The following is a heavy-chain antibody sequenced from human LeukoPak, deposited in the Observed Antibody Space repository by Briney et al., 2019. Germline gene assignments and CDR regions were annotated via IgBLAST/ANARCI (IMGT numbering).Heavy chain of an antibody. Sequence: QPGGSLRLSCVASGEPSGVTFNRYWMSWVRQAPGKGLEWVSAISGSGASTYYADSVKGRFTISRDNSKDTLYVQMNSLRVDDTAVYYCAKGFNYYYYYGMDVWGQGTTVTV. D-gene: IGHD3-10*01. J-gene: IGHJ6*02. CDR2: ISGSGAST. V-gene: IGHV3-23*01. CDR3: AKGFNYYYYYGMDV. CDR1: GEPSGVTFNRYW.